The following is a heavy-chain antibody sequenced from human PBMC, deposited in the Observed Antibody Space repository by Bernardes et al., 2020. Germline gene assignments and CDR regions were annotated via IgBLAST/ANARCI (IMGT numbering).Heavy chain of an antibody. D-gene: IGHD2-15*01. CDR2: INHSGAT. CDR1: GESLSGYF. J-gene: IGHJ4*02. CDR3: VAYYYDNRGYYDY. V-gene: IGHV4-34*01. Sequence: SETLSLTFAVQGESLSGYFWSWTRQPPGKGLEWAGEINHSGATNYNPSLKSRLTVSADISKKEISLKLTSLTPADTAVYYCVAYYYDNRGYYDYWGQGTLVSVSS.